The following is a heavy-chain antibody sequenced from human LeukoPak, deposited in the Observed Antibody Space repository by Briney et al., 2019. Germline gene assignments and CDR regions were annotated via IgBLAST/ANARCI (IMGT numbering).Heavy chain of an antibody. D-gene: IGHD1-7*01. J-gene: IGHJ4*02. CDR2: IKQDGSEK. CDR1: GFTFSSFW. Sequence: GGSLRLSCAASGFTFSSFWMSWVRQAPGKGLEWVADIKQDGSEKDSVDSVKGRFTIARDNAKNSLYLQMNSLGAEDTAVYYCARGSKWNYVLHFDFWGQGTVVTDSS. CDR3: ARGSKWNYVLHFDF. V-gene: IGHV3-7*05.